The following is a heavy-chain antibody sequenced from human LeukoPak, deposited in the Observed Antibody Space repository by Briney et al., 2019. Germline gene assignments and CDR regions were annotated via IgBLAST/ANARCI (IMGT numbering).Heavy chain of an antibody. D-gene: IGHD3-10*01. Sequence: GRSLRLSCGASGFNFNKYGMHWVRQAAGQGLEGVAVISSDGSYKYHADSVKGRSTISRDNSNNTLYLQMNSLRAEDTAVYYCWKAITMVRGVIVSPDYWGQGTLVTVSS. CDR1: GFNFNKYG. CDR2: ISSDGSYK. CDR3: WKAITMVRGVIVSPDY. J-gene: IGHJ4*02. V-gene: IGHV3-30*18.